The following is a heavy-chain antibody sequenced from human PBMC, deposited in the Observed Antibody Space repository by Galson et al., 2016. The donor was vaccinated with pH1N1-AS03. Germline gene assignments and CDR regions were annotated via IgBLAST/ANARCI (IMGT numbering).Heavy chain of an antibody. J-gene: IGHJ4*02. CDR3: ARGWYDLWTGYLLYPFDY. CDR1: GFTFSSYA. V-gene: IGHV3-23*01. D-gene: IGHD3-3*01. Sequence: SLRLSCAASGFTFSSYAMSWVRQAPGKGLEWVSAIAGGGVTTYYADSVKGRFTISRDNAKNSLYLQMNSLRADDTAVYFCARGWYDLWTGYLLYPFDYWGQGALVTVSS. CDR2: IAGGGVTT.